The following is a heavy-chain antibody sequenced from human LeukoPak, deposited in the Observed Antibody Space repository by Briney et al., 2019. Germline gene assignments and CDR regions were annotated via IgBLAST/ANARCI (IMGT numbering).Heavy chain of an antibody. V-gene: IGHV3-30*04. CDR1: GFTFSSYN. Sequence: GRSLRLSCAASGFTFSSYNMHWVRQAPGKGLEWVAVISYDGINKYYAESVEGRITISRDNSKNTLFLQVHSLRAEDTAVYYCARDLYSYGYFYDYWGQGTLVTVSS. J-gene: IGHJ4*02. CDR2: ISYDGINK. D-gene: IGHD5-18*01. CDR3: ARDLYSYGYFYDY.